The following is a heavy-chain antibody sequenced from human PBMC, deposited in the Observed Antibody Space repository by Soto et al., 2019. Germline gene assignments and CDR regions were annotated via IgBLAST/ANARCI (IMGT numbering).Heavy chain of an antibody. D-gene: IGHD4-17*01. CDR2: INAGNGNT. J-gene: IGHJ4*02. CDR3: AREAQDYGDLGY. CDR1: GYTFTSYA. V-gene: IGHV1-3*01. Sequence: ASVKVSCKASGYTFTSYAMHWVRQAPGQRLEWMGWINAGNGNTKYSQKFQGRVTITRDTSASTAYMELSSLRSEDTAVYYCAREAQDYGDLGYWGQGTLVTVSS.